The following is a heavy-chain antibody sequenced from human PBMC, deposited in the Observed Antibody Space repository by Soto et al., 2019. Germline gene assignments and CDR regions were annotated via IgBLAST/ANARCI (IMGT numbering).Heavy chain of an antibody. J-gene: IGHJ4*02. CDR3: ATIGDVTFHY. CDR2: TKPDETET. CDR1: GLAFSTYW. V-gene: IGHV3-7*02. Sequence: GGSLRLSCTTSGLAFSTYWMAWVRQAPGKGLEWVGNTKPDETETYYAGSVEGRFTISRDNAKSSLYLQMDSLRVEDTAVYYCATIGDVTFHYWGQGTPVTVPQ. D-gene: IGHD4-4*01.